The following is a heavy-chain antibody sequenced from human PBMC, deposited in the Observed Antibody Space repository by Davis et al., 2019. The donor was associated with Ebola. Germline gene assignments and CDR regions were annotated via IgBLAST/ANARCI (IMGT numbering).Heavy chain of an antibody. V-gene: IGHV3-30-3*01. J-gene: IGHJ6*03. CDR2: ISYDGSNK. D-gene: IGHD3-3*01. CDR1: GFTFSSYA. CDR3: ARGHYDFWSGYSPLYYYYYYMDV. Sequence: PGGSLRLSCAASGFTFSSYAMHWVRQAPGKGLEWVAVISYDGSNKYYADSVKGRFTISRDNSKNTLYLQMNSLRAEDTAVYYCARGHYDFWSGYSPLYYYYYYMDVWGKGTTVTVSS.